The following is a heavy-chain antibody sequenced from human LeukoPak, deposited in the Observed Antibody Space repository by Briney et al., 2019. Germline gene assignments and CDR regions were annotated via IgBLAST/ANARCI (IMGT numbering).Heavy chain of an antibody. D-gene: IGHD6-13*01. CDR2: ISWNSGSI. V-gene: IGHV3-9*03. J-gene: IGHJ4*02. CDR3: AKDIVGYSSSCFDY. CDR1: GFTFDDYA. Sequence: GGSLRLSCAASGFTFDDYAMHWVRQAPGKGLEWVSGISWNSGSIGYADSVKGRFTISRDNAKNSLYLQMNSLRAEDMALYYCAKDIVGYSSSCFDYWGQGTLSPSPQ.